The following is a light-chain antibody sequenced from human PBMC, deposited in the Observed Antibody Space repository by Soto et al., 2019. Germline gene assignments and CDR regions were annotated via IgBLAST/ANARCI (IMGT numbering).Light chain of an antibody. J-gene: IGKJ1*01. V-gene: IGKV3-11*01. CDR1: RSVTTF. Sequence: EIVLTQSPGTLSLSPGERATLSCRARRSVTTFLAWYQQRPGQAPRLLISEASNRAAGIPARFSGSGSGTDFTLTISSLEPEDFAVYYCQQSHNWPRTFGQGTKVEIK. CDR2: EAS. CDR3: QQSHNWPRT.